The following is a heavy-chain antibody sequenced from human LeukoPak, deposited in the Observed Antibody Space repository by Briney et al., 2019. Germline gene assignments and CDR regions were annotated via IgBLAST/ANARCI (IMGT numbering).Heavy chain of an antibody. Sequence: GESLKISCKGSGYSFTSYWIGWVRQMPGESLEWRGIIYPGDSDTRYIPSFQGQVTISADKSISTAYLQWSSLKASDTAMYYCARSTYYDFWSGQPSDAFDIWGQGTMVTVSS. V-gene: IGHV5-51*01. J-gene: IGHJ3*02. CDR3: ARSTYYDFWSGQPSDAFDI. CDR1: GYSFTSYW. CDR2: IYPGDSDT. D-gene: IGHD3-3*01.